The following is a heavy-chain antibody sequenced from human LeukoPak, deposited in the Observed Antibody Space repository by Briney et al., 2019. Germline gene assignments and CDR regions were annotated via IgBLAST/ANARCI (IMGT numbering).Heavy chain of an antibody. CDR3: AKGASS. CDR2: IIPVFGQE. V-gene: IGHV1-69*13. Sequence: ASVKVSCKASGGTLNTYAINWVRQAPGQGLEWMGWIIPVFGQEKYAQEFQGRVTINADESASTVYMELRSLRSEDTAVYYCAKGASSWGQGTLVTVS. CDR1: GGTLNTYA. J-gene: IGHJ5*02.